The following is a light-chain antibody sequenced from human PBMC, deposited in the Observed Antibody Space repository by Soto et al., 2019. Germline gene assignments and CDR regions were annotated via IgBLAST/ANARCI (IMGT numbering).Light chain of an antibody. CDR2: EVS. CDR1: INDVGGYDF. V-gene: IGLV2-14*01. Sequence: QSVLTQPASVSGSPGQSSTIACTGTINDVGGYDFVSWYQHHPGKAPKLMIFEVSNRPSGVSNRFSGSKSGNTASLTISGLQDEDEADYYCTSYTTTSPYVFGTGTKVTVL. CDR3: TSYTTTSPYV. J-gene: IGLJ1*01.